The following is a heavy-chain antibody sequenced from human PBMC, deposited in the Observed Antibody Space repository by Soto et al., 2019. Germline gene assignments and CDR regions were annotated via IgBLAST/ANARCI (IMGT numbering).Heavy chain of an antibody. CDR3: ARGGSEGRFFEWSPPHYYGMDV. V-gene: IGHV4-38-2*01. Sequence: SETLSLTCAVSGYSISSGYYWGWIRQPPGKGLEWIGSIYHSGSTYYNPSLKSRVTISVDTSKNEFSLKLSSVTAADTAVYYCARGGSEGRFFEWSPPHYYGMDVWGQGTTVTVSS. CDR1: GYSISSGYY. CDR2: IYHSGST. D-gene: IGHD3-3*01. J-gene: IGHJ6*02.